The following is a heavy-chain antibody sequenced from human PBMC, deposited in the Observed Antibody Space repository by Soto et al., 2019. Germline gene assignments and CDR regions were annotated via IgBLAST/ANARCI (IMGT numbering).Heavy chain of an antibody. CDR3: ARYFDWPSGLDI. J-gene: IGHJ3*02. V-gene: IGHV4-59*01. Sequence: SETLSLTCTVSGGSISGYYWSWIRQPPGKRLEWIGYIDYYGSTNYNPSLKSRVTISVDTSKNQFSLDLGFVTAADTAIYYCARYFDWPSGLDIWGKGTMVT. CDR1: GGSISGYY. D-gene: IGHD3-9*01. CDR2: IDYYGST.